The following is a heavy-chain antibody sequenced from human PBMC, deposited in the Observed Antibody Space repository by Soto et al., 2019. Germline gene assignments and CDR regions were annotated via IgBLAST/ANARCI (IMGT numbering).Heavy chain of an antibody. V-gene: IGHV4-30-4*02. J-gene: IGHJ4*02. CDR3: VGTGTTDDY. Sequence: SDTLSLPCTVSGASVRSGDYYWSSIRQSPGKGLEWIGYIYYSGDSYYNPSLKGRLTISIDTSKNQFSLILNSVTVADTAIYYCVGTGTTDDYWGRGTLVTVSS. CDR2: IYYSGDS. D-gene: IGHD4-17*01. CDR1: GASVRSGDYY.